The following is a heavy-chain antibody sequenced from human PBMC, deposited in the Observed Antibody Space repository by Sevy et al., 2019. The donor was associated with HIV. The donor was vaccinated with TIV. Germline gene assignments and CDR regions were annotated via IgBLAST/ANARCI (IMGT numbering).Heavy chain of an antibody. D-gene: IGHD3-3*01. J-gene: IGHJ2*01. CDR2: VNHSGST. CDR1: GGSFSGYS. V-gene: IGHV4-34*01. Sequence: SETLSLTCAVSGGSFSGYSWDWIRQPPGKGLEWIGEVNHSGSTNYKPSLKSPVTISVDTSKNQFSLKLNFVTAADMAVYYCARGGDGVVPSPIIGLGPWTKYGYFDLWGRGTLVTVSS. CDR3: ARGGDGVVPSPIIGLGPWTKYGYFDL.